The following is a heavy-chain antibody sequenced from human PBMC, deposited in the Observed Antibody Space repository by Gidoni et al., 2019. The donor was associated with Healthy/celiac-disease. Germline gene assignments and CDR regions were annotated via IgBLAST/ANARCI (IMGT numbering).Heavy chain of an antibody. CDR3: ARELWFGEENAFDI. CDR2: IWYDGSNK. J-gene: IGHJ3*02. D-gene: IGHD3-10*01. V-gene: IGHV3-33*01. Sequence: QVQLVESGGGVVQPGRSRRLSCSASGFPFSSYGMHGVRQAPGKGLEWVAVIWYDGSNKYYADSVKGRFTISRDNSKNTLYLQMNSLRAEDTAVYYCARELWFGEENAFDIWGQGTMVTVSS. CDR1: GFPFSSYG.